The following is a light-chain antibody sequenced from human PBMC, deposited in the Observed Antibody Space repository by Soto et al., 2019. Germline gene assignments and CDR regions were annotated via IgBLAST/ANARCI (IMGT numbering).Light chain of an antibody. CDR2: DVT. J-gene: IGLJ1*01. Sequence: QSALTQPPSASGSPGQSVTITCTGTSSDIGPYKYVSWYQQHPGQAPRLIIYDVTERPSGVPDRFSGSKSGNTASLTVSGLQAEDEADYFCSSYAPSRTFVFGTGTKLTVL. CDR1: SSDIGPYKY. CDR3: SSYAPSRTFV. V-gene: IGLV2-8*01.